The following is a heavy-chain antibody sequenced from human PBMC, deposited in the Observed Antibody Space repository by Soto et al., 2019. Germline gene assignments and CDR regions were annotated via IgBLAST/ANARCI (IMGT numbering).Heavy chain of an antibody. D-gene: IGHD3-10*01. V-gene: IGHV3-11*04. CDR2: ISSSGSTI. CDR1: GFTFSDYY. CDR3: AKRGVDTFGLSY. J-gene: IGHJ4*02. Sequence: GGSLRLSCAASGFTFSDYYMSWIRQAPGKGLEWVSYISSSGSTIYYADSVKGRFTISRDNAKNTLYLQMNSLRVEDTAMYYCAKRGVDTFGLSYWGQGTLVTVSS.